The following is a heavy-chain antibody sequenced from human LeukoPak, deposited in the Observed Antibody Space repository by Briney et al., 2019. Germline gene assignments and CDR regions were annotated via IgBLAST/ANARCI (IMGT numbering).Heavy chain of an antibody. CDR1: GGSIHSRSHL. J-gene: IGHJ5*02. V-gene: IGHV4-39*07. CDR3: ARVDSFDRSGHFDP. D-gene: IGHD3-9*01. CDR2: VEDGGST. Sequence: PSETLSLTCSVSGGSIHSRSHLWGWVRQPPGKGLEWIGSVEDGGSTYYNPSLKSRVTISIDTSKNKFSLEVTSATAADAAIYFCARVDSFDRSGHFDPWGQGIVVIVSS.